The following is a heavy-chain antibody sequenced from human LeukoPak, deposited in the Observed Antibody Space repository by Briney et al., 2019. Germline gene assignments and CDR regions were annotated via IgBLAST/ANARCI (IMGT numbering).Heavy chain of an antibody. V-gene: IGHV3-53*01. J-gene: IGHJ4*02. CDR3: ARDRGGSGWSNPFDY. CDR1: GFTVSSNY. D-gene: IGHD6-19*01. Sequence: PGGSLGLSCAASGFTVSSNYMSWVRQAPGKGLEWVSVIYSGGSTYYADSVKGRFTISRDNSKNTLYLQMNSLRAEDTAVYYCARDRGGSGWSNPFDYWGQGTLVTVSS. CDR2: IYSGGST.